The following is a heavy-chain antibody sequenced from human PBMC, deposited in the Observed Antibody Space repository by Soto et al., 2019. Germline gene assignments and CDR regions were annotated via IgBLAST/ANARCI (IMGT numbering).Heavy chain of an antibody. D-gene: IGHD3-22*01. CDR1: GGSISSYY. V-gene: IGHV4-59*01. CDR2: IYYSGST. J-gene: IGHJ4*02. CDR3: ARISYYYDSSGFDY. Sequence: SETLSLTCTVSGGSISSYYWSWIRQPPGKGLEWIGYIYYSGSTNYNPSLKSRVTISVDTSKNQFSLKLSSVTAADTAVYYCARISYYYDSSGFDYWGQGTLVTVSS.